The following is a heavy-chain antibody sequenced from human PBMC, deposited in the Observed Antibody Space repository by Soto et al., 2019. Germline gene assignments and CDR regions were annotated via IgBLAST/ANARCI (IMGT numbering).Heavy chain of an antibody. CDR3: ARDHELFDEGWFDP. CDR2: TYYRSKWYN. J-gene: IGHJ5*02. CDR1: GDSVSSNSAA. V-gene: IGHV6-1*01. Sequence: SQTLSLTCAISGDSVSSNSAAWNWIRQSPSRGLEWLGRTYYRSKWYNDYAVPVKSRITINPDTSKNQFSLQLNSVTPEDTAVYYCARDHELFDEGWFDPWGQGNLVTVSS. D-gene: IGHD1-7*01.